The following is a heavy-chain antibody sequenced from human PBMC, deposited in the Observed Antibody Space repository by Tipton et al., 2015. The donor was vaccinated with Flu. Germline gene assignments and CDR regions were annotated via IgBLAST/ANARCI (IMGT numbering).Heavy chain of an antibody. D-gene: IGHD6-13*01. J-gene: IGHJ4*02. CDR3: ARDRWEYSRGFDS. CDR1: GDSISSGGAY. Sequence: TLSLTCTVSGDSISSGGAYWTWIRQRPGKGLEWIGCIYYSGSTYSNPSLESRITISVDTSNNQFSLKLTSVTAADTAVYYCARDRWEYSRGFDSWSQGALVTVSP. CDR2: IYYSGST. V-gene: IGHV4-31*03.